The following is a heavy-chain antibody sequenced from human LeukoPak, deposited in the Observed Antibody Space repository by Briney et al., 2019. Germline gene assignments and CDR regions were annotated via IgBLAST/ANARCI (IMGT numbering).Heavy chain of an antibody. J-gene: IGHJ4*02. V-gene: IGHV4-34*01. CDR3: ARGLVLRYFDWLLQHFDY. D-gene: IGHD3-9*01. Sequence: SEILSLTCAVYGGSFSGYYWSWIRQPPGKGLEWIGEINHSGSTNYNPSLKSRVTISVDTSKNQFSLKLSSVTAADTAVYYCARGLVLRYFDWLLQHFDYWGQGTLVTVSS. CDR1: GGSFSGYY. CDR2: INHSGST.